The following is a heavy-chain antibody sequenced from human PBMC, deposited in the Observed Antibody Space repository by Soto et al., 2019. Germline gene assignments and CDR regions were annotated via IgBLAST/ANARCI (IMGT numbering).Heavy chain of an antibody. Sequence: EVQLVESGGGLIQPGGSLRLSCAASGFTVSRDYMSWVRQAPGKGLEWVSVIYTGGSTYYADSVKGRFTFSRDNSKNTLYLQMNSLRAEDTAVYYCARAYGGNPALFDPWGQGILVTVSS. V-gene: IGHV3-53*01. CDR1: GFTVSRDY. J-gene: IGHJ5*02. CDR3: ARAYGGNPALFDP. D-gene: IGHD4-17*01. CDR2: IYTGGST.